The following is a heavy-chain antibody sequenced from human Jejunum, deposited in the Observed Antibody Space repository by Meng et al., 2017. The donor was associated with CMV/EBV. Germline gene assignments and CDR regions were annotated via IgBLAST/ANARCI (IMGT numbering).Heavy chain of an antibody. V-gene: IGHV3-73*02. CDR1: GFTFSDSG. D-gene: IGHD2/OR15-2a*01. CDR2: IRTKVNSYAT. Sequence: EVPMAESGGGFVPPGGSLNRCCAASGFTFSDSGIHWVRQASGKGLEWVGRIRTKVNSYATAYAASVTGRFTISRDDSKNTAYLQMNSLKTEDTAVYYCIRHERTFQRDWGQGTLVTVSS. J-gene: IGHJ4*02. CDR3: IRHERTFQRD.